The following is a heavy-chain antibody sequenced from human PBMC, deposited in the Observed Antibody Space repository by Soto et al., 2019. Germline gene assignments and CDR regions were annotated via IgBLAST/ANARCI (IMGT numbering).Heavy chain of an antibody. V-gene: IGHV1-18*01. CDR3: VRHGRVGVMKFDYHNGMDV. CDR1: GYTFSTYG. J-gene: IGHJ6*02. Sequence: QVPLVQSGAEVKKPGASVKVSCKASGYTFSTYGISWARQAPGQGLEWMGWISAYNGNSKNTQKLQGRVTMTTDTATDSAYMERRSLRSDDTAVYFCVRHGRVGVMKFDYHNGMDVWGQGTTVTVSS. CDR2: ISAYNGNS. D-gene: IGHD2-8*01.